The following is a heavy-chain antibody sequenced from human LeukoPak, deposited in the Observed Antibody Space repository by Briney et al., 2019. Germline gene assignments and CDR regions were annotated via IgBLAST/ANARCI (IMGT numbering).Heavy chain of an antibody. V-gene: IGHV1-46*01. J-gene: IGHJ4*02. Sequence: ASVKVSCKASGYTFTHYYIHWVRQAPGQGLEWTGMIVPSSGSTSYAQKFLGRVTMTRDTSTTTVHMELSSLRSDDTAVYYCARDYRIEGYNRGVDHWGQGTLVTVSS. CDR1: GYTFTHYY. D-gene: IGHD5-24*01. CDR2: IVPSSGST. CDR3: ARDYRIEGYNRGVDH.